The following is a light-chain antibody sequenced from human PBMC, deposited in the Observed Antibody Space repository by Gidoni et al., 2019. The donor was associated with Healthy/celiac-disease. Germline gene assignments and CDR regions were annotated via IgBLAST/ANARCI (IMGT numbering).Light chain of an antibody. J-gene: IGKJ1*01. Sequence: DIQMTQSPSTLSASVGDRVTITCRASQCISRWLAWYQQKPGKAPKLLNYDASSLESGVPSRFSGSGSGTEFTLTISSLQPDDFATYYCQQYNSYWTFGQGTKVEIK. CDR1: QCISRW. CDR3: QQYNSYWT. V-gene: IGKV1-5*01. CDR2: DAS.